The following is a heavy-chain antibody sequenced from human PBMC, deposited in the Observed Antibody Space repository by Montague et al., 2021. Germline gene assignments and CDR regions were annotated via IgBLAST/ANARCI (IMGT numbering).Heavy chain of an antibody. Sequence: SETLSLTCTVSGASITSNIYYWGWIRQSPGKGLEWIGSIYYSGNSFYQPSLKSRITMAVDTSKSQFSLKLSSVTAADTAIYYCARVFSSWYVGWFDHWGQGTLVTVSS. J-gene: IGHJ5*02. CDR2: IYYSGNS. CDR1: GASITSNIYY. CDR3: ARVFSSWYVGWFDH. V-gene: IGHV4-39*07. D-gene: IGHD6-13*01.